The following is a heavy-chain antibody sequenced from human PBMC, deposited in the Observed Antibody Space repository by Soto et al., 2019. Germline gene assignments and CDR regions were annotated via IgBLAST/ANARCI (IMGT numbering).Heavy chain of an antibody. J-gene: IGHJ6*02. Sequence: GGSLRLSCAASGFTFSNAWMSWVRQAPGKGLEWVGRIKSKTDGGTTDYAAPVKGRFTTSRDDSKNTLYLQMNSLKTEDTAVYYCTTDRAIRSDQLLNYYYYGMDVWGQGTTVTVSS. V-gene: IGHV3-15*01. CDR3: TTDRAIRSDQLLNYYYYGMDV. CDR2: IKSKTDGGTT. CDR1: GFTFSNAW. D-gene: IGHD2-2*01.